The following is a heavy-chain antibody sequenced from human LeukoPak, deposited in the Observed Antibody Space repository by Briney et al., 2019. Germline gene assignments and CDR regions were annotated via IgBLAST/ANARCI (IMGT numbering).Heavy chain of an antibody. J-gene: IGHJ4*02. D-gene: IGHD3-3*01. CDR2: ISSNGYNT. CDR3: AKDSVFGVVITPSYFDY. Sequence: GGSLRLSCAASGFTFTTYAMDWVRQAPGKGLEHVSGISSNGYNTYYANSVEGRFTISRDNSKNTLYLQMGSLRGEDMAVYYCAKDSVFGVVITPSYFDYWGQGTLVTVSS. V-gene: IGHV3-64*01. CDR1: GFTFTTYA.